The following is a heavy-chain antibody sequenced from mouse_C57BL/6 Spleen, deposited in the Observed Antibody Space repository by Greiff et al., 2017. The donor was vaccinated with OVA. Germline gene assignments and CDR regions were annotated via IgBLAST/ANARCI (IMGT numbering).Heavy chain of an antibody. J-gene: IGHJ2*01. CDR1: GYTFTSYG. V-gene: IGHV1-81*01. D-gene: IGHD3-2*02. CDR2: IYPRSGNT. CDR3: AREGSSGLYYFDY. Sequence: QVQLQQSGAELARPGASVKLSCKASGYTFTSYGISWVKQRTGQGLEWIGEIYPRSGNTSYNEKFKGKATLTADKSSSTAYMELRSLTSEDSAVYYCAREGSSGLYYFDYWGQGTTLTVSS.